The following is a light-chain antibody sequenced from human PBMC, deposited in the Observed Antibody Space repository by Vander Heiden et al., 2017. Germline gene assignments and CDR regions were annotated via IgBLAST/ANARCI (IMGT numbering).Light chain of an antibody. CDR2: WAS. J-gene: IGKJ4*01. CDR1: QSVLYSSHNKNY. V-gene: IGKV4-1*01. Sequence: DIVLTLSLDSLAVSLGDRPTIDFKSSQSVLYSSHNKNYLAWYQQKPGQPPKLLMYWASTRESGVPDRFSGSGSGTDFTLTISSLQAEDVAVYYCQQYYSTPLTFGGGTKVEIK. CDR3: QQYYSTPLT.